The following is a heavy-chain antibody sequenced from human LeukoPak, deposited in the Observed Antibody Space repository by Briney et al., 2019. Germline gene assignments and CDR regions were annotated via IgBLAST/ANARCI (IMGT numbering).Heavy chain of an antibody. V-gene: IGHV3-30*02. CDR2: IRYDGSNK. Sequence: PGGSLRLSCAASGFTFSSYGMHWVRQAPGKGLEWVAFIRYDGSNKYYADSVKGRFTISRDNSKNTLYLQMNSVRAEDTAVYYCAKDEGYQLTNNYYYYGMDVWGQGTTVTVSS. D-gene: IGHD2-2*01. CDR3: AKDEGYQLTNNYYYYGMDV. J-gene: IGHJ6*02. CDR1: GFTFSSYG.